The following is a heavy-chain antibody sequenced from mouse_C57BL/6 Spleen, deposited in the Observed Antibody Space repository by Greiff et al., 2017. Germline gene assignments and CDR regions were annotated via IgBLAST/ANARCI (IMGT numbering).Heavy chain of an antibody. Sequence: QVQLQQSGAELARPGASVKLSCKASGYTFTSYGISWVKQRTGQGLEWIGEIYPRSGNTYYNEKFKGKATLTADKSSSTAYMQLSSLTSEDSAVYFCARLEGWLLPDYWGQGTTLTVSS. D-gene: IGHD2-3*01. CDR2: IYPRSGNT. V-gene: IGHV1-81*01. J-gene: IGHJ2*01. CDR1: GYTFTSYG. CDR3: ARLEGWLLPDY.